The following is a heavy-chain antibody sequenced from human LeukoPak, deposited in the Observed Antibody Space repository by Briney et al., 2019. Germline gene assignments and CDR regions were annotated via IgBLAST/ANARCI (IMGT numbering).Heavy chain of an antibody. Sequence: DSVKGRFTISRDNSKNTLYLQMNSLRAEDTAVYYCAREEAPDYWGQGTLVTVSS. CDR3: AREEAPDY. V-gene: IGHV3-30*01. J-gene: IGHJ4*02.